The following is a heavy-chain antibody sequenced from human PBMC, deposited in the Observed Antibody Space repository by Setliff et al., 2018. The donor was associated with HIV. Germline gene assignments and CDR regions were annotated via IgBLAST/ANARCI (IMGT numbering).Heavy chain of an antibody. J-gene: IGHJ3*02. CDR3: ARDLVAAFDI. CDR1: GGSISSYY. Sequence: SSETLSLTCTVSGGSISSYYWSWIRQPAGKGLEWIGRINISGNTHYNPSLKSRVTISEDTSKNQFSLKLSSVTAADTAVYYCARDLVAAFDIWGQGTMVTVSS. CDR2: INISGNT. V-gene: IGHV4-4*07.